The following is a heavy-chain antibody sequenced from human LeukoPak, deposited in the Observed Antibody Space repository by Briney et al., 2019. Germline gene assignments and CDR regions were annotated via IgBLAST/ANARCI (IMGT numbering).Heavy chain of an antibody. CDR1: GFTFSDYY. CDR2: ISSSSTYT. CDR3: ANSYYYDSSGYYY. J-gene: IGHJ4*02. D-gene: IGHD3-22*01. Sequence: GGSLRLSCAASGFTFSDYYMSWIRQAPGKGLEWVSYISSSSTYTNYADSVKGRFTISRDNAKNSLYLQMNSPRAEDTAVYDCANSYYYDSSGYYYWGQGTLVTVSS. V-gene: IGHV3-11*06.